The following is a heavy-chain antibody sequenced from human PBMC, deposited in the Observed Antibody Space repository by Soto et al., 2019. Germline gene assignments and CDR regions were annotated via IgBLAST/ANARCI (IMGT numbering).Heavy chain of an antibody. CDR3: ARVGPAAPRGYYYYGMDV. V-gene: IGHV3-48*03. J-gene: IGHJ6*02. D-gene: IGHD2-2*01. CDR1: GFTFSSYE. Sequence: GGSLRLSCAASGFTFSSYEMNWVRQAPGKGLEWASYISSSGSTIYYADSVKGRFTISRDNAKNSLYLQMNSLRAEDTAVYYCARVGPAAPRGYYYYGMDVWGQGTTVTVSS. CDR2: ISSSGSTI.